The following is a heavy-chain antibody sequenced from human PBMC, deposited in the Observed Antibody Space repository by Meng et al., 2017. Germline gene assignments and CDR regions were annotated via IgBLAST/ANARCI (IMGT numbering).Heavy chain of an antibody. J-gene: IGHJ2*01. V-gene: IGHV3-33*01. D-gene: IGHD3-10*01. Sequence: GESLKISCAASGFTFSRYGMHWVRQAPGKGLEWVAVIWYDGSNRYYADSVKGRFTISRDNSKNSLYLQMNSLRAEDTAVYYCARENGVRGVKVYWYFDLWGRGTLVTVSS. CDR3: ARENGVRGVKVYWYFDL. CDR1: GFTFSRYG. CDR2: IWYDGSNR.